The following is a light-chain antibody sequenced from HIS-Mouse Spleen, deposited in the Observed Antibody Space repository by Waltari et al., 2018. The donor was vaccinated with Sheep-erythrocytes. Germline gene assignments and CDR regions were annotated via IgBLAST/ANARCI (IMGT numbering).Light chain of an antibody. J-gene: IGKJ3*01. Sequence: DIVMTQSPPSLPVTPGASASIFCSSSQSLLHSNGYNYLDWYLQKPGQSPQLLIYLGSNRASGVPDRFSGSGSGTDFTLKISRVEAEDVGVYYCMQALQTPIFTFGPGTKVDIK. CDR1: QSLLHSNGYNY. V-gene: IGKV2-28*01. CDR2: LGS. CDR3: MQALQTPIFT.